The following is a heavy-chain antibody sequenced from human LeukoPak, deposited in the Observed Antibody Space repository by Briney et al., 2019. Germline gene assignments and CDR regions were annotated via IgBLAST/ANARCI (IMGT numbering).Heavy chain of an antibody. J-gene: IGHJ4*02. V-gene: IGHV4-39*01. CDR2: ILYTGST. CDR1: GYSISSPTYY. D-gene: IGHD3-10*01. Sequence: PSETLSLICTVSGYSISSPTYYWAWIRQPPGKVLEYIGSILYTGSTYYNPSLKSRVTISVDTSGNQFSVKLTSVTATDTAVYYCASLYGSGSYSFDYWGQGTLVTVSS. CDR3: ASLYGSGSYSFDY.